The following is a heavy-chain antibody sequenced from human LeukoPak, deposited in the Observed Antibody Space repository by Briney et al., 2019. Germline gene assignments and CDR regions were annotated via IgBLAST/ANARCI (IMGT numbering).Heavy chain of an antibody. Sequence: PGGSLRLSCAASGFTFSSYDMHWVRHATGKGLEWVSAIGTAGDTYYPGSVKGRFTISRENAKNSLYLQMNSLRAGDTAVYYCARDCGSGSPCFDYWGQGTLVTVSS. D-gene: IGHD3-10*01. CDR1: GFTFSSYD. CDR2: IGTAGDT. J-gene: IGHJ4*02. CDR3: ARDCGSGSPCFDY. V-gene: IGHV3-13*01.